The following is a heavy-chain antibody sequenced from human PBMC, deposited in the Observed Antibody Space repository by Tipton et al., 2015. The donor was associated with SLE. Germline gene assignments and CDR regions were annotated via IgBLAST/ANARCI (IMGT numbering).Heavy chain of an antibody. V-gene: IGHV4-39*07. Sequence: TLSLTCTVSGGSIGTGGDSWGWIRQPPGKGLEWIGNIYSSGRTYDNPSLKSRITMSVDTSKNKFSLNLSSVTAADTAVYYCARGGDPDYFDYWGQGTLVTVSS. J-gene: IGHJ4*02. CDR1: GGSIGTGGDS. CDR2: IYSSGRT. CDR3: ARGGDPDYFDY.